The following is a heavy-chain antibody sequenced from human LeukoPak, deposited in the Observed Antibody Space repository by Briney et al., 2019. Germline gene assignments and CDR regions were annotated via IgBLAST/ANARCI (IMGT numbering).Heavy chain of an antibody. J-gene: IGHJ3*02. CDR3: ARVPPYYDFWSGSEDAFDI. CDR1: GGPISSGGYY. D-gene: IGHD3-3*01. V-gene: IGHV4-31*03. Sequence: SETLSLTCTVSGGPISSGGYYWSWIRQHPGKGLEWIGYIYYSGSTYYNPSLKSRVTISVDTSKNQFSLKLSSVTAADTAVYYCARVPPYYDFWSGSEDAFDIWGQGTMVTVSS. CDR2: IYYSGST.